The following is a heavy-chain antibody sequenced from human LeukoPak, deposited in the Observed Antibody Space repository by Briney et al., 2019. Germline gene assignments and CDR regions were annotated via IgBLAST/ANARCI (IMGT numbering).Heavy chain of an antibody. CDR1: GYSFSYHW. V-gene: IGHV5-51*01. J-gene: IGHJ4*02. CDR3: ARQGGGTATIAY. CDR2: IYPEDADV. Sequence: GESLKISCKASGYSFSYHWIGWVRRMPGKGLEWMGIIYPEDADVRYSPSFRGQVTISADNSIGTAYLELNSLKASDSAMYYCARQGGGTATIAYWGQGTLVTVSS. D-gene: IGHD5-12*01.